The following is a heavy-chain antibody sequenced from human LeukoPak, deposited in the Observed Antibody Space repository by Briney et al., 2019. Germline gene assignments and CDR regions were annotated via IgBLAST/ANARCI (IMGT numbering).Heavy chain of an antibody. V-gene: IGHV3-23*01. CDR3: AKDRITIFGVVITAHYYYMDV. CDR2: ISGSGGST. J-gene: IGHJ6*03. Sequence: GGSLRLSCAASGFTFSSYAMSWVRQAPGKGLEWVSAISGSGGSTYYADSVKGRFTISRDNSKNTLYLQMNSLRAEETAVYYCAKDRITIFGVVITAHYYYMDVWGKGTTVTVSS. D-gene: IGHD3-3*01. CDR1: GFTFSSYA.